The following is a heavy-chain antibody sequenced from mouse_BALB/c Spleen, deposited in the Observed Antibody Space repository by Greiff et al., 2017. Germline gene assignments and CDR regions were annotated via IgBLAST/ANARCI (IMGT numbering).Heavy chain of an antibody. CDR2: IRNKANGYTT. V-gene: IGHV7-3*02. Sequence: EVKLMESGGGLVQPGGSLRLSCATSGFTFTDYYMSWVRQPPGKALEWLGFIRNKANGYTTEYSASVKGRFTISRDNSQSILYLQMNTLRAEDSATYYCARANYYGSSYLYFDYWGQGTTLTVSS. CDR1: GFTFTDYY. J-gene: IGHJ2*01. D-gene: IGHD1-1*01. CDR3: ARANYYGSSYLYFDY.